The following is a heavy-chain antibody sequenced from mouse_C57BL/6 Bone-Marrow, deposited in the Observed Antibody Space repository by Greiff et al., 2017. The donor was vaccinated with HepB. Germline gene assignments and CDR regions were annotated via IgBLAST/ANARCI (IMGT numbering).Heavy chain of an antibody. CDR2: IDPETGGT. V-gene: IGHV1-15*01. CDR3: TRAYYYGSKGD. D-gene: IGHD1-1*01. J-gene: IGHJ2*01. CDR1: GYTFTDYE. Sequence: VQLQESGAELVRPGASVTLSCKASGYTFTDYEMHWVKQTPVHGLEWIGAIDPETGGTAYNQKFKGKAILTADKSSSTAYMELRSLTYEDSAVYYCTRAYYYGSKGDWGQGTTLTVSS.